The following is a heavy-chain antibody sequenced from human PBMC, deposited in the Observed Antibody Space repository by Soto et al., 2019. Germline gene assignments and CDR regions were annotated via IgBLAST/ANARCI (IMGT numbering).Heavy chain of an antibody. CDR2: IIDSGAST. Sequence: GGSLRLSCAASGFTFSNCAMGWVLQAPGKGLEWVSDIIDSGASTYYADSVKGRFTISRDNSKSTLYLQMNSLRAEDTALYYCAKGRSYYYYYGVDVWGQGTTVTVSS. J-gene: IGHJ6*02. CDR3: AKGRSYYYYYGVDV. V-gene: IGHV3-23*01. CDR1: GFTFSNCA.